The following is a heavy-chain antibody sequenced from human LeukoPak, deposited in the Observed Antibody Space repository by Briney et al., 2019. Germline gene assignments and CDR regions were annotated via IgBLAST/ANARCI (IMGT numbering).Heavy chain of an antibody. CDR3: ASGVGGTVDY. CDR1: GGSISSGDYY. CDR2: IYYSGST. D-gene: IGHD3-16*01. V-gene: IGHV4-30-4*08. J-gene: IGHJ4*02. Sequence: SETLSLTXTVSGGSISSGDYYWSWIRQPPGKGLEWIGYIYYSGSTYYNPSLKSRVTISVDTSKNQFSLKLSSVTAADTAVYYGASGVGGTVDYWGQGTLVTVSS.